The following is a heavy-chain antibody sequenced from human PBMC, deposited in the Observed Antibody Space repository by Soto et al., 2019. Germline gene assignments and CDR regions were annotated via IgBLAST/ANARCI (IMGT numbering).Heavy chain of an antibody. CDR3: ARAVTIFGVVFYFDY. D-gene: IGHD3-3*01. V-gene: IGHV3-21*04. CDR2: ISSSSSYI. Sequence: PGGSLRLSCAASGFTFSSYSMNWVRQAPGKGLEWVSSISSSSSYIYYADSVRGRFTISRDNAKNSLYLQMNSLRAEDTAVYYCARAVTIFGVVFYFDYWGQGTLVTVCS. J-gene: IGHJ4*02. CDR1: GFTFSSYS.